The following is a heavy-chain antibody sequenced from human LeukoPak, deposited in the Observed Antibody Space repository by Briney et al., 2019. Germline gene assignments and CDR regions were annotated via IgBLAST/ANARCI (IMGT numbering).Heavy chain of an antibody. J-gene: IGHJ6*02. Sequence: SGGSLGLSCAASGFTFSSYWMSWVRQAPGKGLEWVANIKQDGSEKYYVDSVKGRFTISRDNAKNSLYLQMNSLRAEDTAVYYCARDLRFLEWLLSHRYYYGMDVWGQGTTVTVSS. D-gene: IGHD3-3*01. CDR3: ARDLRFLEWLLSHRYYYGMDV. CDR2: IKQDGSEK. V-gene: IGHV3-7*03. CDR1: GFTFSSYW.